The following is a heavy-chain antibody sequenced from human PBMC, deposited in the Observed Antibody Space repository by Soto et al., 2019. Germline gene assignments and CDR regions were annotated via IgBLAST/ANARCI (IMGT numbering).Heavy chain of an antibody. Sequence: ESGGGLVQPGGSLRLSCAASGFTFSTYAMSWVRQAPGKGLEWVSIISGSSANIYYADSVKGRFTISRDNSNNTLYLQMNSLRAEDTAVYFCAKTIRGPNDAFDIWGQGTMVTVSS. V-gene: IGHV3-23*01. CDR3: AKTIRGPNDAFDI. CDR2: ISGSSANI. J-gene: IGHJ3*02. CDR1: GFTFSTYA. D-gene: IGHD3-10*01.